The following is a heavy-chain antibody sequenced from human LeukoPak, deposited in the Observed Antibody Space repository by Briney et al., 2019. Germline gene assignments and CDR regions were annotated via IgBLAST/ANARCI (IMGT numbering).Heavy chain of an antibody. D-gene: IGHD6-13*01. J-gene: IGHJ4*02. V-gene: IGHV3-48*01. CDR3: ARDRYSTFDY. Sequence: QPGGSLRLSCAASGFTFSSYSMNWVRQAPGKGLEWVSYISSSSSTIYYAASVKGRFYISRENAKNSLYLRMNSLRAEDTAVYYCARDRYSTFDYWGQGTLVTVSS. CDR2: ISSSSSTI. CDR1: GFTFSSYS.